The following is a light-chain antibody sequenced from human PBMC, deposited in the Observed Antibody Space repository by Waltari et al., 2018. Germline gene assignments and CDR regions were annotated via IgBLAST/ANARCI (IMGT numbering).Light chain of an antibody. CDR3: GTWDSSLSAGV. V-gene: IGLV1-51*01. CDR1: SSNIGNNY. J-gene: IGLJ2*01. CDR2: DNN. Sequence: QSVLTQPPSVSAARGQKVTISCSGRSSNIGNNYVSWYQQLPGTAPKLLIYDNNKRPSGIPDRFSGSKAGTSATLGITGLQTGDEADYYCGTWDSSLSAGVFGGGTKLTVL.